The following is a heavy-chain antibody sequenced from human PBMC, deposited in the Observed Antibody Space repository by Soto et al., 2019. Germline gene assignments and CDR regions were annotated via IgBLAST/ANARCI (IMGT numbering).Heavy chain of an antibody. V-gene: IGHV3-33*01. CDR2: IWYDGSNK. D-gene: IGHD1-26*01. CDR3: ARGWTYSPRSKTKRTWYFDL. Sequence: GGSLRLSCAASGFTFSSYGMHWVRQAPGKGLEWVAVIWYDGSNKYYADSVKGRFTISRDNSKNTLYLQMNSLRAEDTAVYYCARGWTYSPRSKTKRTWYFDLRGRGTLVTVSS. J-gene: IGHJ2*01. CDR1: GFTFSSYG.